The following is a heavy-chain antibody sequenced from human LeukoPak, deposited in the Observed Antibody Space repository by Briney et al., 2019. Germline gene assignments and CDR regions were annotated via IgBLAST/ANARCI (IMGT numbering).Heavy chain of an antibody. CDR1: GYSISSGYY. J-gene: IGHJ5*02. CDR3: ARRYYGSGSYYIPHRGVYNWFDP. V-gene: IGHV4-38-2*02. CDR2: IYHSGST. Sequence: SETLSLTCTVSGYSISSGYYWGWIRQPPGKGLKWIGSIYHSGSTYYNPSLKSRVTISVDTSKNQFSLKLSSVTAADTAVYYCARRYYGSGSYYIPHRGVYNWFDPWGQGTLVTVSS. D-gene: IGHD3-10*01.